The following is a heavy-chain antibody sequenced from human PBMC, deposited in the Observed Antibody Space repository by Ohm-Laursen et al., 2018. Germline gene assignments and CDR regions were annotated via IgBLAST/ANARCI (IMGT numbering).Heavy chain of an antibody. V-gene: IGHV3-30*18. J-gene: IGHJ5*02. D-gene: IGHD5-24*01. Sequence: SLRLSCSASGFTFSDCGMHWVRQTPGKGLEWVAVFSYDGSDKHYADSVKGRFTISRDNSKNTLDLQMNSLRAEDTAVYYCAKDLGPSPRWLQFAWGQGTLVTVSS. CDR3: AKDLGPSPRWLQFA. CDR1: GFTFSDCG. CDR2: FSYDGSDK.